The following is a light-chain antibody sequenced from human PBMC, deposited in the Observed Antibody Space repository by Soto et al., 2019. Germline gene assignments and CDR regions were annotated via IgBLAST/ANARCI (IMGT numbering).Light chain of an antibody. CDR2: DVS. Sequence: QSVLTQPAAVSGSPGQSITISCPGTSVDVGGYNYVSWYQHHPGKAPKLMIYDVSNRPSGVSNRFSGSKSGNPASLTISGLQAEDEADYYCSSYTSSSTLYVFGTGTKVTGL. J-gene: IGLJ1*01. CDR1: SVDVGGYNY. V-gene: IGLV2-14*03. CDR3: SSYTSSSTLYV.